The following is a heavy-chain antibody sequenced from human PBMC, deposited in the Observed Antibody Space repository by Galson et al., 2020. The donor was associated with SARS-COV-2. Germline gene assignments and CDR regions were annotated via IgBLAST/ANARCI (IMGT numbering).Heavy chain of an antibody. Sequence: GGSLRLSCAASGFTFNNYWMHWVRQAPGKGLESVSRINNDGSGTIYADSVKGRFTISRDNAGHTLYLHMNSLRAEDTAIYYCAMNYQLDSWGQGTLVTVSS. CDR1: GFTFNNYW. D-gene: IGHD2-2*01. V-gene: IGHV3-74*01. CDR3: AMNYQLDS. J-gene: IGHJ4*02. CDR2: INNDGSGT.